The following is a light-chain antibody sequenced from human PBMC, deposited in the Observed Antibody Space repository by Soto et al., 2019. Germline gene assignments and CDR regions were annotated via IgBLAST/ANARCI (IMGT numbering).Light chain of an antibody. CDR1: SSDVGGYNY. CDR2: DVS. Sequence: QSALTQPASVSGSPGQSITISCTGTSSDVGGYNYVSWYQQHPGKAPKLMIYDVSNRPSGVSTRFSGSKSGNTASLTISGLQAEDEADYYCCSYTSSSTVVFGGGTKLTVL. CDR3: CSYTSSSTVV. J-gene: IGLJ2*01. V-gene: IGLV2-14*01.